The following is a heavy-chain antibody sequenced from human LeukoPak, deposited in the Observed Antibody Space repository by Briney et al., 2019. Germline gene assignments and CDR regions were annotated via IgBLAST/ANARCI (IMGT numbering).Heavy chain of an antibody. D-gene: IGHD3-10*01. CDR2: INPNSGGT. CDR3: ARGRANIYYGSGSYYTSNY. V-gene: IGHV1-2*02. Sequence: ASVKVSCKASGYTFTGYYMHWVRQAPGQGLEWMGWINPNSGGTNYAQKFQGRVTMTRDTSISTAYMELSRLRSDDTAVYYCARGRANIYYGSGSYYTSNYWGQGTLVTVPS. J-gene: IGHJ4*02. CDR1: GYTFTGYY.